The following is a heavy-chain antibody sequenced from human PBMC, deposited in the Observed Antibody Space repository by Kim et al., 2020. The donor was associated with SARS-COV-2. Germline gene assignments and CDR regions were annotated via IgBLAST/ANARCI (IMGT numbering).Heavy chain of an antibody. Sequence: SVKVSCKASGGTFSSYAISWVRQAPGQGLEWMGGIIPIFGTANYAQKFQGRVTITADESTSTAYMELSSLRSEDTAVYYCARGYCSGGSCYSFDYWGQGTLVTVSS. V-gene: IGHV1-69*13. CDR2: IIPIFGTA. CDR1: GGTFSSYA. D-gene: IGHD2-15*01. J-gene: IGHJ4*02. CDR3: ARGYCSGGSCYSFDY.